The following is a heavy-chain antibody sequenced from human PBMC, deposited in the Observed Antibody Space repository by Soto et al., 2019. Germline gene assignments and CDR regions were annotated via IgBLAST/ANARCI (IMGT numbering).Heavy chain of an antibody. CDR1: GFTFSSYG. CDR3: AKDFDYYDSSGYYLGNYYGMDV. D-gene: IGHD3-22*01. Sequence: SLRLSCAASGFTFSSYGMHWVRQAPGKGLEWVAVISYDGSNKYYADSVKGRFTISRDNSKNTLYLQMNSLRAEDTAVYYCAKDFDYYDSSGYYLGNYYGMDVWGQGT. V-gene: IGHV3-30*18. CDR2: ISYDGSNK. J-gene: IGHJ6*02.